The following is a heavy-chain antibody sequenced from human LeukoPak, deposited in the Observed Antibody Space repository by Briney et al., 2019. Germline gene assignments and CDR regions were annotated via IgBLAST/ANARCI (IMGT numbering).Heavy chain of an antibody. J-gene: IGHJ3*02. CDR1: GGSISSYY. Sequence: PSETLSLTCTVSGGSISSYYWSWIRQPPGKGLEWIGYIYYSGSTNCNPSVKSRVAMSVDTSKKQFSLKLSSLTAADTAVYYCARGGTAVIAPYAFDIWGQGKMVTVSS. CDR2: IYYSGST. D-gene: IGHD4-23*01. CDR3: ARGGTAVIAPYAFDI. V-gene: IGHV4-59*01.